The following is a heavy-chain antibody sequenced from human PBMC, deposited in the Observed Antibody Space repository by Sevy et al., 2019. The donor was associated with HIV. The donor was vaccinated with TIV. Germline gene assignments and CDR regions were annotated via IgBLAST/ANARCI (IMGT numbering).Heavy chain of an antibody. CDR3: AKDAAIRRPLTGTDY. CDR1: GFTFSSYG. D-gene: IGHD6-13*01. V-gene: IGHV3-33*06. J-gene: IGHJ4*02. CDR2: IWYDGSNK. Sequence: GGSLRLSCAASGFTFSSYGMHWVRQAPGKGLEWVAVIWYDGSNKYYADSVKGRFTISRDNSKNTLYLQMNSLRAEDTAVYYCAKDAAIRRPLTGTDYWGQGTLVTVSS.